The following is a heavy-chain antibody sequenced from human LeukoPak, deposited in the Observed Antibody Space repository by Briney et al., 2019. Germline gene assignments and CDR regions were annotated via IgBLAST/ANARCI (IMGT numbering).Heavy chain of an antibody. CDR3: AREGYYGSGSPPSLYFDY. V-gene: IGHV3-30-3*01. CDR2: TSSDLNVK. D-gene: IGHD3-10*01. J-gene: IGHJ4*02. CDR1: GFTFSSYA. Sequence: GGSLRLSCAAPGFTFSSYAMHWVRQAPGKGLEWVAVTSSDLNVKLYADSVKGRFTISRDNSRSTLYLQMNSLRPEDTAIYYCAREGYYGSGSPPSLYFDYWGQGTLVTVSS.